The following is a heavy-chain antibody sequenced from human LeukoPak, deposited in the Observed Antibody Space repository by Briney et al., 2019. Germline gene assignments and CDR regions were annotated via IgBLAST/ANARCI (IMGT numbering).Heavy chain of an antibody. J-gene: IGHJ4*02. CDR1: GGTFSSYA. CDR2: IIPILGIA. D-gene: IGHD5-18*01. Sequence: SVKVSCKASGGTFSSYAISWVRQAPGQGLEWMGRIIPILGIANYAQKFQGRVTITADKSTSTAYMELSSLRSEDTAVYYCARDHESGYSYAYRGQGTLVTVSS. V-gene: IGHV1-69*04. CDR3: ARDHESGYSYAY.